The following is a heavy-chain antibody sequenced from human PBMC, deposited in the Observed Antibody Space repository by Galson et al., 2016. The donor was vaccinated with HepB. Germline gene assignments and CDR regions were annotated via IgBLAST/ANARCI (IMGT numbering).Heavy chain of an antibody. J-gene: IGHJ4*02. CDR1: GYSFPNYG. V-gene: IGHV1-18*01. CDR3: ARERGNYHYFDY. Sequence: SVKVSCKASGYSFPNYGISWVLQAAGHGLEWMGWSSTYTGNTNYAQKLQGRVTMTTDTPTSTAYMELRSLGSDDTAVYYCARERGNYHYFDYWGQGTLVTVSS. CDR2: SSTYTGNT. D-gene: IGHD1-7*01.